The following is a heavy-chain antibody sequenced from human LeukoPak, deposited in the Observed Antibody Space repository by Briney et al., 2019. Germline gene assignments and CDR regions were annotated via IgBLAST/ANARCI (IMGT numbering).Heavy chain of an antibody. J-gene: IGHJ3*02. CDR2: ISSSSSYI. D-gene: IGHD3-16*01. Sequence: GGSLRLSCAASGFTFSSYSMNWVCQAPGKGLEWVSSISSSSSYIYYADSVKGRFTISRDNAKNSLYLQMNSLRAEDTAVYYCARDGGYDYVPFDIWGQGTMVTVSS. CDR3: ARDGGYDYVPFDI. CDR1: GFTFSSYS. V-gene: IGHV3-21*01.